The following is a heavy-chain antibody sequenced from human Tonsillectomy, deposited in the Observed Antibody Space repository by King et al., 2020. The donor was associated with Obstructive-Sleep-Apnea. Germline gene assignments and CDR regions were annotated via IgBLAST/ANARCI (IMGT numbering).Heavy chain of an antibody. J-gene: IGHJ3*02. CDR3: AKGRGYGSSFSCSVNAFDI. D-gene: IGHD2-2*01. CDR1: GFSFSRYA. CDR2: ISLDGSNT. Sequence: VQLVESGGGVVQPGRSLRLSCAASGFSFSRYAMHWVRRAPGKGLEWVAVISLDGSNTYYGDSVKGRFTISRDNSKNTLYLQMNSLRPEDTAVYYCAKGRGYGSSFSCSVNAFDIGGQGTMVTVSS. V-gene: IGHV3-30*18.